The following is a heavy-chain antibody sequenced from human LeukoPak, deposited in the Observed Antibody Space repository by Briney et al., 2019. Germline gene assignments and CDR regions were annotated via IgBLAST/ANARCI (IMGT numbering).Heavy chain of an antibody. CDR1: GLTFSSYW. CDR3: ARNFVGTSTSDFDS. J-gene: IGHJ4*02. CDR2: IREDGTIT. Sequence: GGSLRLSCAASGLTFSSYWMHWVRQVPGKGLVWVSRIREDGTITNYEDSVKGRFTIFRDNARNTLYLQMHSLRAEDTAIYYCARNFVGTSTSDFDSWGQGTQVTVSS. V-gene: IGHV3-74*01. D-gene: IGHD1-26*01.